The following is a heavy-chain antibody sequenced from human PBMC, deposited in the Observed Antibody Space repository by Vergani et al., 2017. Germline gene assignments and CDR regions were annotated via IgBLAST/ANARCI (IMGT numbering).Heavy chain of an antibody. CDR1: GFTFSSYG. CDR2: IWYDGSNK. J-gene: IGHJ6*03. V-gene: IGHV3-33*01. CDR3: ARDGVAAAGDYYYYYMDV. Sequence: VQLLESGGGLVQPGRSLRLSCAASGFTFSSYGMHWVRQAPGKGLEWVAVIWYDGSNKYYADSVKGRFTISRDNSKNTLYLQMNSLRAEDTAVYYCARDGVAAAGDYYYYYMDVWGKGTTVTVSS. D-gene: IGHD6-13*01.